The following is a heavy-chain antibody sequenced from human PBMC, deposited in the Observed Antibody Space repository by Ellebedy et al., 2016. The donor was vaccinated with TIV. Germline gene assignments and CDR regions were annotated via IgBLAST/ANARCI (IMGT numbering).Heavy chain of an antibody. J-gene: IGHJ6*02. CDR2: SSYDGAYA. Sequence: PGGSLRLSCKASGFTFRSFGMHWVRLSVGKGLEWVADSSYDGAYAHYADSVKGRFTCSRDNSKNTLYLQMNSLGAEDTAVYFGAKDRGSRDSVYPNGMDAWGQGITVTVSS. V-gene: IGHV3-30*18. CDR1: GFTFRSFG. D-gene: IGHD2-8*01. CDR3: AKDRGSRDSVYPNGMDA.